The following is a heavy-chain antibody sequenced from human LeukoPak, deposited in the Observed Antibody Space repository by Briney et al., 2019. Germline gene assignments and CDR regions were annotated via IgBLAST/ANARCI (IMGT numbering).Heavy chain of an antibody. CDR1: GFTVSSNY. CDR2: VRNKANSYTT. D-gene: IGHD6-13*01. V-gene: IGHV3-72*01. CDR3: AKDVKAAGTESFDY. Sequence: GSLILSCAASGFTVSSNYMSWVRQAPGKGLQWVGRVRNKANSYTTEYAASVKGRFTISRDDSKNSVYLQMNSLRAEDTAVYYCAKDVKAAGTESFDYWGQGTLVTVSS. J-gene: IGHJ4*02.